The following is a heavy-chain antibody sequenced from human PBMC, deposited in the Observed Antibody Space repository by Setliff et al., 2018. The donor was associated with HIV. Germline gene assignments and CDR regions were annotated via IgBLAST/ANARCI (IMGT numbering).Heavy chain of an antibody. J-gene: IGHJ3*02. CDR3: ARLSQRIRIFGVINRGEEFDI. D-gene: IGHD3-3*01. Sequence: LGESLKISCKNSGYSFNNQWISWVRQMPGKGLEWMGIIYPGDSDTRYSPSFQGQATISADNSNTTAYLQWSSLKASDTAMYFRARLSQRIRIFGVINRGEEFDIWGQGTMVTVSS. V-gene: IGHV5-51*01. CDR2: IYPGDSDT. CDR1: GYSFNNQW.